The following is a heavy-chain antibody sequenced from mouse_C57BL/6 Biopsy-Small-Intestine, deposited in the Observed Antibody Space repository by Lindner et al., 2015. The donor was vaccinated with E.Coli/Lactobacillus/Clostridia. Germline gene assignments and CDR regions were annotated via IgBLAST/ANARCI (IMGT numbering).Heavy chain of an antibody. J-gene: IGHJ2*01. D-gene: IGHD1-1*01. CDR3: ARHYYYGSSYENFDY. Sequence: VQLQESGAELARPGASVKLSCEASGYTFTSYGISWVKQRTGQGLEWIGEIYPRSGNTYYNEKFKGKATLTADKSSTTAYMELRSLTSEDSAVYFCARHYYYGSSYENFDYWGQGATLTVSS. V-gene: IGHV1-81*01. CDR2: IYPRSGNT. CDR1: GYTFTSYG.